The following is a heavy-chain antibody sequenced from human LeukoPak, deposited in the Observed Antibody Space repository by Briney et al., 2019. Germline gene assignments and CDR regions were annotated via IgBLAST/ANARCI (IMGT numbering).Heavy chain of an antibody. J-gene: IGHJ4*02. CDR1: GYTFTSYG. V-gene: IGHV1-18*01. Sequence: ASVKVSCKASGYTFTSYGISWVRQAPGQGLEWMGWISAYNGNTNYAQKPQGRVTMTTDTSTSTAYMELRSLRSDDTAVYYCARGNYDFWSGLQPFDYWGQGTLVTVSS. D-gene: IGHD3-3*01. CDR3: ARGNYDFWSGLQPFDY. CDR2: ISAYNGNT.